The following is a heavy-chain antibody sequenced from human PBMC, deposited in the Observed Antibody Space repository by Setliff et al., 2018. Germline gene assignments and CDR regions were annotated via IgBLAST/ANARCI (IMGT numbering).Heavy chain of an antibody. Sequence: SETLSLTCGGYGGSISDYYWSWIRQPPGKGLEWIGSIYYSGSTYYNPSLKSRVTISVDTSKNQFSLKLSSVTAADTAVYYCARSPITIFGVVLHPLDYWGQGTLVTVSS. V-gene: IGHV4-34*01. CDR1: GGSISDYY. CDR3: ARSPITIFGVVLHPLDY. D-gene: IGHD3-3*01. J-gene: IGHJ4*02. CDR2: IYYSGST.